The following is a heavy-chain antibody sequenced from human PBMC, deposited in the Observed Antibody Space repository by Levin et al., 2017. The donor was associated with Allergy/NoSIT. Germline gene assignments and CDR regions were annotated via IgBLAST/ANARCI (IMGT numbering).Heavy chain of an antibody. CDR1: GGTFSSYA. V-gene: IGHV1-69*13. Sequence: SVKVSCKASGGTFSSYAISWVRQAPGQGLEWMGGIIPIFGTANYAQKFQGRVTITADESTSTAYMELSSLRSEDTAVYYCARVVNIAAAGTSVEEDYWGQGTMVTVSS. CDR2: IIPIFGTA. D-gene: IGHD6-13*01. CDR3: ARVVNIAAAGTSVEEDY. J-gene: IGHJ4*02.